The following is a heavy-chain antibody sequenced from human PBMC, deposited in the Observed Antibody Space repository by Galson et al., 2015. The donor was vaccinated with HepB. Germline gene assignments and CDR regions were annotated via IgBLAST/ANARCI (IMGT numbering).Heavy chain of an antibody. J-gene: IGHJ3*02. CDR3: AKERALWSSYAFDI. CDR1: GYTFSTYY. Sequence: SVKVSCKASGYTFSTYYLYWVRQAPGQGLECMGWVYPNSGDTRSTQKFQGRVTMTRDTSISTAYMELSSLTSDDTAVYYCAKERALWSSYAFDIWSQGTMVTVSS. V-gene: IGHV1-2*02. CDR2: VYPNSGDT. D-gene: IGHD3-16*01.